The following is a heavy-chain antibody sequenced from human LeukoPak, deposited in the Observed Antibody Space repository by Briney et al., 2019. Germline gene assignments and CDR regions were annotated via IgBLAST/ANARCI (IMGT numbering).Heavy chain of an antibody. CDR3: GRHFPETGRDEQPLEY. Sequence: SETLSLTCTVSGGSISSSDSYWAWVRQPPGKGLEWIGSICFSRATYYNPSLKSRVTMSIDTSKNHFSLKVASVTAADTAVYYCGRHFPETGRDEQPLEYWGQGSLFTVSS. V-gene: IGHV4-39*01. CDR2: ICFSRAT. J-gene: IGHJ4*02. D-gene: IGHD3-10*01. CDR1: GGSISSSDSY.